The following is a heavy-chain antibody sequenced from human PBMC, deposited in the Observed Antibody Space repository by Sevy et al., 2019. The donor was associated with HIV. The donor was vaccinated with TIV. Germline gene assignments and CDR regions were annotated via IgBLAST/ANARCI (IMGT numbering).Heavy chain of an antibody. V-gene: IGHV3-23*01. Sequence: GGSLRLSCAASGFTFSSYAMSWVRQAPGKGLEWVSAISGSGGSTYYADSVKGRFTISRGNSKNTLYLQMNSLRAEDTAVYYCAKEGDYVRGPLNRATDPWGQGTLVTVSS. D-gene: IGHD4-17*01. J-gene: IGHJ5*02. CDR3: AKEGDYVRGPLNRATDP. CDR2: ISGSGGST. CDR1: GFTFSSYA.